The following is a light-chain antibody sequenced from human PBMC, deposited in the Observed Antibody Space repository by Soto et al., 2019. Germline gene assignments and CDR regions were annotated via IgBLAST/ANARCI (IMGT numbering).Light chain of an antibody. CDR3: QQYGSSPQT. CDR2: GAS. CDR1: QSVSSSY. J-gene: IGKJ1*01. V-gene: IGKV3-20*01. Sequence: IVLTHSPGTLSLSPGERATLSCRASQSVSSSYLAWYQQKPGQAPRLLIYGASSRATGIPDRFSGSGSGTDFTLTISRLEPEDFAVYYCQQYGSSPQTFGQGTKVDIK.